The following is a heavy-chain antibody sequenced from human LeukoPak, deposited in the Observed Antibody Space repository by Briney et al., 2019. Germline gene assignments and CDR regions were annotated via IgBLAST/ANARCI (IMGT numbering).Heavy chain of an antibody. J-gene: IGHJ4*02. Sequence: GASVKVSCKASGYTFTSYAMHWVRQAPGQRLEWMGWINAGNGNTKYSQKFQGRVTITRDTSASTAYMELSSLRSEDTAVYYCARGLGAYSSSWYLSDYFDYWGQGTLVTVSS. CDR2: INAGNGNT. D-gene: IGHD6-13*01. CDR1: GYTFTSYA. V-gene: IGHV1-3*01. CDR3: ARGLGAYSSSWYLSDYFDY.